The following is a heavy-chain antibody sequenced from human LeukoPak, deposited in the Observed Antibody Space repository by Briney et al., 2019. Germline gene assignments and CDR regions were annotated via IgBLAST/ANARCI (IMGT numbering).Heavy chain of an antibody. CDR2: IYSGGST. D-gene: IGHD1-26*01. Sequence: GGSLRLSCAASGFTVSSNYMSWVRQAPGKGLEWVSVIYSGGSTYYADSVKGRFTISRDNSKNTLYLQMNSLRAEDTAVYYCARDAQWDGFDYWGQGTLVTVSS. CDR3: ARDAQWDGFDY. CDR1: GFTVSSNY. V-gene: IGHV3-53*01. J-gene: IGHJ4*02.